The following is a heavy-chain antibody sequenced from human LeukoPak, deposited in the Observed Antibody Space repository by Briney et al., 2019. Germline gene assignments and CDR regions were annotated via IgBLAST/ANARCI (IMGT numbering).Heavy chain of an antibody. CDR2: ISAYNGDT. Sequence: ASVRVSCKASGFTFNHFGISWVRQAPGQGLEWMGWISAYNGDTKYTQKFQGRVTMTTDSSTSTAYMELRSLRSDDTAVYYCARDPSNTSGWNFYFDYWGQGTLVTVSS. V-gene: IGHV1-18*01. J-gene: IGHJ4*02. CDR3: ARDPSNTSGWNFYFDY. D-gene: IGHD6-19*01. CDR1: GFTFNHFG.